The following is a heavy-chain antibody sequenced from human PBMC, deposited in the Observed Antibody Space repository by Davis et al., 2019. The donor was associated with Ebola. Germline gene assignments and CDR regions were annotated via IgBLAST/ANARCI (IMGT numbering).Heavy chain of an antibody. CDR3: ARGENEYSYGSILY. D-gene: IGHD5-18*01. Sequence: AASVKVSCKTSGYNFNRYGISWVRQVPGQGLEWMGWMNSNSGNTGYAQKFQGRATMTRNTSISTAYMELSSLRSEDTAVYYCARGENEYSYGSILYWGQGTLVTVSS. V-gene: IGHV1-8*01. CDR2: MNSNSGNT. J-gene: IGHJ4*02. CDR1: GYNFNRYG.